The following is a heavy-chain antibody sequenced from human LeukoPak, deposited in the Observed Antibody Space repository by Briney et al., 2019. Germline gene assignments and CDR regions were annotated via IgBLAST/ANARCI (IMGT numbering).Heavy chain of an antibody. Sequence: ASVKVSCKASGYTFTSYDINWVRQATGQGLEWMGWMNPNSGNTGYAQKFQGRVTMTRNTSISTAYMELSSLRSEDTAVYYCARGPYYDFWSGYYSYFDYWGQGTLVTVSS. V-gene: IGHV1-8*01. CDR1: GYTFTSYD. D-gene: IGHD3-3*01. CDR2: MNPNSGNT. CDR3: ARGPYYDFWSGYYSYFDY. J-gene: IGHJ4*02.